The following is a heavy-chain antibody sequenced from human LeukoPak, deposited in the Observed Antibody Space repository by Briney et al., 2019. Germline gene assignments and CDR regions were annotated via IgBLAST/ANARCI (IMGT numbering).Heavy chain of an antibody. D-gene: IGHD1-26*01. J-gene: IGHJ4*02. CDR3: ARFNSGSYQHYFEY. Sequence: SETLSLTCTVSGDSISSCYWSWIRQPPGKGLERLGYNYYSGSTNYNPSLKTRVTISVDTSKNQFSLRLSSVSAADTAVYYCARFNSGSYQHYFEYWGQRALVTVSP. V-gene: IGHV4-59*01. CDR2: NYYSGST. CDR1: GDSISSCY.